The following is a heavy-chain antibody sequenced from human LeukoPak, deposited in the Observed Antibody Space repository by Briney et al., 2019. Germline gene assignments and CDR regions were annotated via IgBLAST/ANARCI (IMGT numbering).Heavy chain of an antibody. D-gene: IGHD3-3*01. V-gene: IGHV1-2*02. J-gene: IGHJ5*02. CDR1: GYTFTGYY. CDR2: INPNSGGT. CDR3: ASTPYYDQTFDP. Sequence: APVKVSCKASGYTFTGYYMHWARQAPGQGLEWMGWINPNSGGTNYAQKFQGRVTMTRDTSISTAYMELSRLRSDDTAVYYCASTPYYDQTFDPWGQGTLVTVSS.